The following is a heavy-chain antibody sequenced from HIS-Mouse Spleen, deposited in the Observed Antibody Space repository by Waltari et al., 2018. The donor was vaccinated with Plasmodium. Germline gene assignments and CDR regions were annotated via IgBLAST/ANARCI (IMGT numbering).Heavy chain of an antibody. CDR3: VRWVGNWIDP. CDR2: IYYSGST. V-gene: IGHV4-31*03. D-gene: IGHD1-26*01. CDR1: GGSISSGAYY. Sequence: QVQLQESGPGLVKPSQTLSLTCTVSGGSISSGAYYWSWIRQHPVKGLEWIGYIYYSGSTYYNPSLKSRVAISVDTSKNQFSLNLSSVTAADTAVYYCVRWVGNWIDPWGQGTLVTVSS. J-gene: IGHJ5*02.